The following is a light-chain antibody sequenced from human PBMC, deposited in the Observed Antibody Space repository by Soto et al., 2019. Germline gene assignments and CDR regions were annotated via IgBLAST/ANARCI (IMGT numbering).Light chain of an antibody. CDR3: CSYAGSFTWV. J-gene: IGLJ3*02. Sequence: QSALTQPASVSGSPGQSITISCTGTSSDVGSYTLVSWYQQHPGEAPKLIIYEGSKRPSGVSNRFSGSKSVNTASLTISGLRAEDEADYYCCSYAGSFTWVFGGGTKVTVL. V-gene: IGLV2-23*01. CDR1: SSDVGSYTL. CDR2: EGS.